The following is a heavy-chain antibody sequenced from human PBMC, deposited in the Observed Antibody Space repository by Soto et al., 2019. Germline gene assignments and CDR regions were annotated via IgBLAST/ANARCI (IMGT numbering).Heavy chain of an antibody. CDR1: GHTFSSYG. D-gene: IGHD2-15*01. Sequence: QVQLVQSGAEVVKPGASVRVSCKTSGHTFSSYGFTWVRQAPGQGLEWMGGISAYNGNTNYAQKFQGRVTVTTDTSTSTAYMELRSLRSDDTAVYYCARALYCSGGSCYFDHWGQGTLVPVSS. V-gene: IGHV1-18*01. CDR3: ARALYCSGGSCYFDH. CDR2: ISAYNGNT. J-gene: IGHJ4*02.